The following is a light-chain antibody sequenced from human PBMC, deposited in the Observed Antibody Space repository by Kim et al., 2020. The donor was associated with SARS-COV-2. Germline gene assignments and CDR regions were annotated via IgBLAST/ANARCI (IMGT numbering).Light chain of an antibody. CDR3: QQSNNWPRT. CDR1: QNINNN. Sequence: EIVMTQSPATLSVSPGEGATLSCRASQNINNNLAWYQHKPGQAPSLLIYTASTRATGIPARFSGSGSGTEFTLTISSLQSEDFGIYYCQQSNNWPRTFGQGTKLEI. CDR2: TAS. V-gene: IGKV3-15*01. J-gene: IGKJ1*01.